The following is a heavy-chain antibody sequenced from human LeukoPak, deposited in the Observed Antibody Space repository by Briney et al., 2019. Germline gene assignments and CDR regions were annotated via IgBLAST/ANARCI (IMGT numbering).Heavy chain of an antibody. CDR1: SGSISSYY. CDR3: ARSMYSSGWWVDY. D-gene: IGHD6-19*01. J-gene: IGHJ4*02. CDR2: IYYSGST. Sequence: PSETPSLTCTVSSGSISSYYWSWIRQPPGKGLEWIGYIYYSGSTNYNPSLKSRVTISVDTSKNQFSLKLSSVTAADTAVYYCARSMYSSGWWVDYWGQGTLVTVSS. V-gene: IGHV4-59*01.